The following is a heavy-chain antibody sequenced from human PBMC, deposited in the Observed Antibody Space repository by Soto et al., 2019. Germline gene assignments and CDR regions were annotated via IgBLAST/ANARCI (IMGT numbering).Heavy chain of an antibody. CDR1: GGSISSGDYY. CDR3: ARGYSYGRFDFDY. V-gene: IGHV4-30-4*01. D-gene: IGHD5-18*01. J-gene: IGHJ4*02. CDR2: IYYSGST. Sequence: SETLSLTCTVSGGSISSGDYYWSWIRQPPGKGLEWIGYIYYSGSTYYNPSLKSRVTISVDTSKNQFSLKLSYVTAADTAVYYCARGYSYGRFDFDYWGQGTLVTVSS.